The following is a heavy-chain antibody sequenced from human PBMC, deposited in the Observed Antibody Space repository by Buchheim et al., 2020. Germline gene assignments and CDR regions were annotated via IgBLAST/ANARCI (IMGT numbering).Heavy chain of an antibody. CDR1: GFTFSSYS. D-gene: IGHD3-3*01. CDR2: ISSSSSYI. Sequence: EVQLVESGGGLVKPGGSLRLSCAASGFTFSSYSMNWVRQAPGKGLEWVSSISSSSSYIYYADSVKGRLTISRDNAKNSLYLHMNSLRAEDTAVYYCARPLNYDFWSGYYEEGFDYWGQGTL. V-gene: IGHV3-21*01. CDR3: ARPLNYDFWSGYYEEGFDY. J-gene: IGHJ4*02.